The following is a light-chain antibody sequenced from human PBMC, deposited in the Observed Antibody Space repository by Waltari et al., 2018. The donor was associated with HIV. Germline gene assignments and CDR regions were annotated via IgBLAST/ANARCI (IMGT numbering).Light chain of an antibody. Sequence: QSALTQPRSVSGSPGQSVTISCTGTNSDVGAYNYVGWYQQYPGKAPKLLIYDVYKRPSGVPGRCSGSRSGYTASLTISGLQAEDEADYHCCSFTQSHTAVFGGGTKLTVL. V-gene: IGLV2-11*01. J-gene: IGLJ2*01. CDR2: DVY. CDR1: NSDVGAYNY. CDR3: CSFTQSHTAV.